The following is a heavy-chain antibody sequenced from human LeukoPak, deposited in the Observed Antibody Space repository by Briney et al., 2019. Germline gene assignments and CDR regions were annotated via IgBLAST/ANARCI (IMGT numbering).Heavy chain of an antibody. CDR3: ARVGSGGAFDI. J-gene: IGHJ3*02. V-gene: IGHV3-66*01. CDR2: IYSGGST. CDR1: GLTVSSNY. D-gene: IGHD1-26*01. Sequence: GGSLRLSCAASGLTVSSNYMSWVRQAPGKGLEWVSVIYSGGSTYYADSVKGRFTISRDNSKNTLYLQMNSLRAEDTAVYYCARVGSGGAFDIWGQGTMVTVSS.